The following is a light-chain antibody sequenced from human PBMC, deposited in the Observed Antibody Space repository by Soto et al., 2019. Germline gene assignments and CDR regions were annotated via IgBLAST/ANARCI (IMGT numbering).Light chain of an antibody. V-gene: IGKV1-5*03. CDR2: KAS. CDR3: QQYNSYAWT. Sequence: DIQMTQSPATLSASAGERVTITCRASQSISSWLAWYQQKPGKAPKLLIYKASSLESGVPSRFSGRGSGTEFTLTISSLQPDDFATYYCQQYNSYAWTFGQGTKVDIK. CDR1: QSISSW. J-gene: IGKJ1*01.